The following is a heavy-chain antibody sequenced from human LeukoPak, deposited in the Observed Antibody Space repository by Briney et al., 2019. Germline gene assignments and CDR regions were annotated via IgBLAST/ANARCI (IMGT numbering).Heavy chain of an antibody. CDR1: GLPLRVCA. CDR2: ISGSAGST. V-gene: IGHV3-23*01. D-gene: IGHD5-24*01. Sequence: GGPLTLSCAPSGLPLRVCAMIGPRQAPGGGGECVCSISGSAGSTYYADSMKGRFTISRDNPKNTLHLEMNRLRAEETAIYYCTKGMATIRRHIDSWGQGNLVTVSS. J-gene: IGHJ4*02. CDR3: TKGMATIRRHIDS.